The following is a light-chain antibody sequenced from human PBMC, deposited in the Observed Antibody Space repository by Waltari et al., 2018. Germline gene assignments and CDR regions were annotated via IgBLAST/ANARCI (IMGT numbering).Light chain of an antibody. V-gene: IGKV3-20*01. Sequence: CRASQTINNNFLGWYQQKPGQAPRLLIHGASRRATDFPDRFSGSGSGTDFTLTISRLEPEDVAVYYCQQYDGSILTFGGGTKVEV. CDR2: GAS. CDR1: QTINNNF. CDR3: QQYDGSILT. J-gene: IGKJ4*01.